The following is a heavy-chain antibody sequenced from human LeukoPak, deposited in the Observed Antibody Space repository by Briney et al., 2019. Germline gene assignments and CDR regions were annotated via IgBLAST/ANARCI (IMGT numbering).Heavy chain of an antibody. CDR2: ISSSSSTI. CDR3: AREGAEAKSTYYYDSSGYYGEYFQH. V-gene: IGHV3-48*04. J-gene: IGHJ1*01. D-gene: IGHD3-22*01. Sequence: GGSLRLSCAASGFTFSSYTMNWVRQAPGKGLEWVSYISSSSSTIYYADSVKGRFTISRDNAKNSLYLQMNSLRAEDTAVYYCAREGAEAKSTYYYDSSGYYGEYFQHWGQGTLVTVSS. CDR1: GFTFSSYT.